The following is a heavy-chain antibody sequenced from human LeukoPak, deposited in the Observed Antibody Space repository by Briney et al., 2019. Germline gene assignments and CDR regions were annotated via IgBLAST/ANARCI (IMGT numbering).Heavy chain of an antibody. CDR2: ISAYNGNT. V-gene: IGHV1-18*01. CDR3: ARDMWYYYDSSGYPPTRFDY. J-gene: IGHJ4*02. D-gene: IGHD3-22*01. Sequence: ASVTVSFTASGYTFTSYGISWVRQAPGQGLEWMGWISAYNGNTNYAQKLQGRVTMTTDTSTSTAYMELRSLRSDDTAVYYCARDMWYYYDSSGYPPTRFDYWGQGTLVTVSS. CDR1: GYTFTSYG.